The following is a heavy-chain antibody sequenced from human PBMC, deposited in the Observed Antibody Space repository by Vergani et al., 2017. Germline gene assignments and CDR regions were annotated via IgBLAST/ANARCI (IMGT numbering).Heavy chain of an antibody. CDR1: GGSISSYY. CDR2: IYYSGST. J-gene: IGHJ6*02. V-gene: IGHV4-59*01. D-gene: IGHD2-15*01. Sequence: QVQLQESGPGLVKPSETLSLTCTVSGGSISSYYWSWIRQPPGKGLEWIGYIYYSGSTNDNPSLKSRVTISVDTSKNQFSLKLSSVTAADTAVYYCARAGGYCSGGSCLYMAGYYYYGMDVWGQGTTVTVSS. CDR3: ARAGGYCSGGSCLYMAGYYYYGMDV.